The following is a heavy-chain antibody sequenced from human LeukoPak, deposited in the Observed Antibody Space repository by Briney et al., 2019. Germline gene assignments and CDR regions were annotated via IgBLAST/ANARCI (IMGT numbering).Heavy chain of an antibody. CDR1: GFTFDDYA. V-gene: IGHV3-9*01. CDR3: AKDMGGSYPLGLDY. D-gene: IGHD1-26*01. CDR2: ISRNSGSI. J-gene: IGHJ4*02. Sequence: ALRLSCAASGFTFDDYAMHWVRQAPGKGLEWVSGISRNSGSIGYADSVKGRFTISRDNAKNSLYLQMNSLRAEDTALYYCAKDMGGSYPLGLDYWGQGTLATVSS.